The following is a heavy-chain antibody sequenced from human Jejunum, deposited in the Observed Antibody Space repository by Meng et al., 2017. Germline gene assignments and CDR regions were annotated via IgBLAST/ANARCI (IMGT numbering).Heavy chain of an antibody. CDR3: TRGTDRAKSGDY. Sequence: QLQLRQWGAGLLKPSETLSLTCAVYGGSSSGFYLSWIRQPPGKGLEWIGEIHPSGSHDYNPSLKSRLTISLDTSKNQFSLSLNSATAADTGIYYCTRGTDRAKSGDYWGQGTLVTVSS. CDR1: GGSSSGFY. CDR2: IHPSGSH. V-gene: IGHV4-34*01. D-gene: IGHD1-14*01. J-gene: IGHJ4*02.